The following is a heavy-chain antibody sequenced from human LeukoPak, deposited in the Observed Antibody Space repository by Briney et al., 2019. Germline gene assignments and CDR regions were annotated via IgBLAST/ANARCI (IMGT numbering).Heavy chain of an antibody. V-gene: IGHV1-69*02. J-gene: IGHJ3*02. Sequence: GASVKVSCKASGGTFSSYTISWVRQAPGQGLEWMGRIIPILGIANYAQKFQGRVTITADKSTSTAYMELSSLRSEATAVSYCARPNTLSAPGASDIWGQPTMVTVSS. CDR1: GGTFSSYT. CDR2: IIPILGIA. CDR3: ARPNTLSAPGASDI.